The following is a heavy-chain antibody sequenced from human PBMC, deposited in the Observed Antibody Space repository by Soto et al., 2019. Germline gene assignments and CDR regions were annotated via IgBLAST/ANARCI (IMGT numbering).Heavy chain of an antibody. V-gene: IGHV4-59*01. D-gene: IGHD4-17*01. Sequence: QVQLQESGPGLVKPSETLSLTCTVSGGSLRNYYWSWIRQPPGKGLEWIGYVYHSGATNYNPSLKSGVTITVETSKGQFSLKPTSVTAADTAVYYCARDPDDYGGYSPTFDIWGQGTMVTVSS. CDR3: ARDPDDYGGYSPTFDI. CDR2: VYHSGAT. J-gene: IGHJ3*02. CDR1: GGSLRNYY.